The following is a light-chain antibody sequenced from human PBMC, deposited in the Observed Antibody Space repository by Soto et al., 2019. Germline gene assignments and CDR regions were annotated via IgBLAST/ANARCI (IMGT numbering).Light chain of an antibody. J-gene: IGLJ1*01. CDR2: DVT. Sequence: QSVLTQPASVSDSPGQSITISCTGTSSDVGGSNHVSWYQQHPGKAPKLMIYDVTNRPSGVSHRFSGSKSGSTASLIISGLQAEDEVDYYCVSFTSSTTYVFGTGTKVTVL. CDR1: SSDVGGSNH. CDR3: VSFTSSTTYV. V-gene: IGLV2-14*01.